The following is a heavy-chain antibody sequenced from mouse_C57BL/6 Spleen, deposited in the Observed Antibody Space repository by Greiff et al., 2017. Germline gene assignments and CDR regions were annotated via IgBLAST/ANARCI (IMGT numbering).Heavy chain of an antibody. D-gene: IGHD1-1*01. Sequence: QVQLQQPGAELVMPGASVKLSCKASGYTFTSYWMHWVKQRPGQGLEWIGEIDPSDSYTNYNQKFKGKSTLTVDKSSSTAYMQLSSLTSEDSAVYYCERDCSGYYSMDYWGTGTSVTVSS. J-gene: IGHJ4*01. V-gene: IGHV1-69*01. CDR3: ERDCSGYYSMDY. CDR2: IDPSDSYT. CDR1: GYTFTSYW.